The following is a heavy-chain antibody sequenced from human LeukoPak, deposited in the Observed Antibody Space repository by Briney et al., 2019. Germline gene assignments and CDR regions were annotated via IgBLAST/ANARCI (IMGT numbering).Heavy chain of an antibody. D-gene: IGHD6-13*01. V-gene: IGHV3-23*01. Sequence: GGSLRLSCAASGFTFSSYGMSWVRQAPGKGLEWVSSISVGGTTTYYADSVKGRFSISRDNSENTLYLQMNGLRADDTAVYSCAKSFTSSSSDYWGQGTLVTVSS. CDR1: GFTFSSYG. CDR2: ISVGGTTT. CDR3: AKSFTSSSSDY. J-gene: IGHJ4*02.